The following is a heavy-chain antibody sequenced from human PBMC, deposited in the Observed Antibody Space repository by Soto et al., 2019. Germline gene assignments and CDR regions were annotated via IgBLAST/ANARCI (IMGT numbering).Heavy chain of an antibody. CDR1: GGSISSSSYY. D-gene: IGHD6-19*01. V-gene: IGHV4-61*01. CDR2: IYYSGST. J-gene: IGHJ4*02. CDR3: ARGAEAVAGPSDFDY. Sequence: SETLSLTCTVSGGSISSSSYYWSWIRQPPGKGLVWIVYIYYSGSTNYNPSLKSRVTISVDTSKNQFSLKLSSVTAADTAVYYCARGAEAVAGPSDFDYWGQGTLVTVSS.